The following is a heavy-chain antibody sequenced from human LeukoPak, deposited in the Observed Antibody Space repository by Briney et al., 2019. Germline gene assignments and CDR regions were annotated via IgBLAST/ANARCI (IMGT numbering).Heavy chain of an antibody. J-gene: IGHJ4*02. CDR3: ARDKIVGPTTLDY. Sequence: GGSLRLSCAASGFTFSSYWMNWARQAPGKGLEWVASINHNGNVNYYVDSVKGRFTISRDNAKNSLYLQMNSLRADDTAVYYCARDKIVGPTTLDYWGQGTLVTVSS. CDR1: GFTFSSYW. V-gene: IGHV3-7*01. CDR2: INHNGNVN. D-gene: IGHD1-26*01.